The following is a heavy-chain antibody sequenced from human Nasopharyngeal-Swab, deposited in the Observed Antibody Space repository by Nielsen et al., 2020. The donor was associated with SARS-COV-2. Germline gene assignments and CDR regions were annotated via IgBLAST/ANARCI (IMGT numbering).Heavy chain of an antibody. Sequence: ESLKISCAASGFTFNNYNFNWVCQASGKGLEWVGRIGDKDHNYATTYGAAVKGRFTISRDDSKNTAFLQMDSLKTEDTALYYCTTDYYFDYWGQGTLVTVSS. CDR1: GFTFNNYN. J-gene: IGHJ4*02. V-gene: IGHV3-73*01. CDR3: TTDYYFDY. CDR2: IGDKDHNYAT.